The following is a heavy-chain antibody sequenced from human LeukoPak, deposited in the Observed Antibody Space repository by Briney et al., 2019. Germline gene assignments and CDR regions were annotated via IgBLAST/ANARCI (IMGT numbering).Heavy chain of an antibody. J-gene: IGHJ4*02. D-gene: IGHD6-19*01. CDR2: ISGSGGQK. V-gene: IGHV3-23*01. Sequence: SGGSLRLSCAASGFTFSNYALSWVRQAPGKGLEWVSLISGSGGQKDYADSVEGRSTISRDNSRNTLNLQMNSLKAEDTAVYYCAKHVWTSVWFFDYWGQGTLVTVSS. CDR1: GFTFSNYA. CDR3: AKHVWTSVWFFDY.